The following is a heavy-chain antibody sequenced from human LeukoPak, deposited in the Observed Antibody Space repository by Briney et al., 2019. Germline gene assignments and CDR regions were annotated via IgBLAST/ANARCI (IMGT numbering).Heavy chain of an antibody. CDR2: IYYSGTT. CDR3: ARGDSSSWPFKI. Sequence: SGPTLVNPTQTLTLTCTFSGFSLNTDRVLVGWVRQPPGKGLEWISYIYYSGTTYYNPSLKSRVSISVDTSKNQFSLQLSSVTAADTAVYYCARGDSSSWPFKIWGQGTLVTVSS. V-gene: IGHV4-30-4*08. J-gene: IGHJ4*02. CDR1: GFSLNTDRVL. D-gene: IGHD6-13*01.